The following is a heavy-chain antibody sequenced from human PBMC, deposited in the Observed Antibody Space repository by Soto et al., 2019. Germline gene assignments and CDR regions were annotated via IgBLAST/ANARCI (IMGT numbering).Heavy chain of an antibody. CDR2: ISSSSSYI. J-gene: IGHJ4*02. CDR1: GFTFSSYS. V-gene: IGHV3-21*01. Sequence: EVQLLESGGGLVQPGGSLRLSCAASGFTFSSYSMNWVRQAPGKGLEWVSSISSSSSYIYYADSVKGRFTISRDNAKNSLYLQMNSLRAEDTAVYYCARDMGIAAAGFDYWGQGTLVTVSS. D-gene: IGHD6-13*01. CDR3: ARDMGIAAAGFDY.